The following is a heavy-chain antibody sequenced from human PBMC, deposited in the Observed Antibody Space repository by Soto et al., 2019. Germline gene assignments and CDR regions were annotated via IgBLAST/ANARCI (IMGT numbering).Heavy chain of an antibody. V-gene: IGHV5-51*01. D-gene: IGHD6-19*01. CDR2: MYPGDSDT. J-gene: IGHJ3*02. Sequence: GESLKISCKGSGYRVINYWSGWVRQKPGKGLEWMGIMYPGDSDTIYSPPFQGQVTISVDKSTNTAYLQWSSLKVSDTAMYYCARGVVVAGTTNGFDIWGQGTMVTVSS. CDR3: ARGVVVAGTTNGFDI. CDR1: GYRVINYW.